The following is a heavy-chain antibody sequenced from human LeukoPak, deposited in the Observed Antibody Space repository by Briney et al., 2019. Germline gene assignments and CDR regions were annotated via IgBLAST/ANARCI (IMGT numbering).Heavy chain of an antibody. CDR3: ARVGITGTHFDY. D-gene: IGHD1-20*01. J-gene: IGHJ4*02. CDR1: GFTFSSYS. V-gene: IGHV3-21*01. Sequence: GGSLRLSCAASGFTFSSYSMNWVRQAPGKGLEWVSSISSSSSYIYYADSVKGRFTISRDNAKNSLYLQMNSLRAEDTAVYYCARVGITGTHFDYWGQGTLVTVSS. CDR2: ISSSSSYI.